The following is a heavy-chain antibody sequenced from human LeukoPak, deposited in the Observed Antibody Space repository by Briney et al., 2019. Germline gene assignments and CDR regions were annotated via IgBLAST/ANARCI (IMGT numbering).Heavy chain of an antibody. D-gene: IGHD2-2*01. J-gene: IGHJ6*02. CDR1: GFSLTTAGVS. V-gene: IGHV2-5*02. CDR2: IYWDDDK. Sequence: SGPTLVRPTATLTLTCSFSGFSLTTAGVSVGWIRQPPGKALEWLALIYWDDDKRYNPSLKTRLTITKDTSKNQVVLRMIDMAPVDTGTYFCAHDCRDPNCYQPDMGVWGQGTTVTVSS. CDR3: AHDCRDPNCYQPDMGV.